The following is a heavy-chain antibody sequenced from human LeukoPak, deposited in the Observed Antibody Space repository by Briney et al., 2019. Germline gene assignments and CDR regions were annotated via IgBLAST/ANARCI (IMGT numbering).Heavy chain of an antibody. D-gene: IGHD3-16*01. CDR3: ARHERSLRFRLGEFRP. J-gene: IGHJ5*02. CDR1: SGSISSYY. V-gene: IGHV4-59*08. Sequence: SSETLSLTCTVSSGSISSYYWSWIRQPPGKGLEWIGYIYYSGSTNYNPSLKSRVTISVDTSKNQFSLKLSSVTAADTAVYYCARHERSLRFRLGEFRPWGQGTLVTVSS. CDR2: IYYSGST.